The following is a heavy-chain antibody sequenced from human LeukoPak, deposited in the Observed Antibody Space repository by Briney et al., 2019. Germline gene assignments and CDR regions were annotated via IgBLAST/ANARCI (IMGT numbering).Heavy chain of an antibody. CDR3: ASRGLPGYSYGYRPARNDAFDI. Sequence: PSETLSLTCTVSGASITSSNYYWLWLRQPPGKGLEWIGSIYYNGITYYSLSLKSRVTISVDTSKSQCSLRLSSVTAADTAVYYCASRGLPGYSYGYRPARNDAFDIWGQGTMVTVSS. CDR1: GASITSSNYY. V-gene: IGHV4-39*07. CDR2: IYYNGIT. J-gene: IGHJ3*02. D-gene: IGHD5-18*01.